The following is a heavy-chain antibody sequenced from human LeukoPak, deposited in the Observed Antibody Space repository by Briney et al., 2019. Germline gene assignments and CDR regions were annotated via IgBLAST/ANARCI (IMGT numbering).Heavy chain of an antibody. CDR1: GFTFSSYD. D-gene: IGHD6-19*01. V-gene: IGHV3-48*03. J-gene: IGHJ4*02. CDR3: ARGRVAVAGIFY. CDR2: ISSSGSTI. Sequence: GGSLRLSCAASGFTFSSYDMNWVRQAPGKGLEWVSYISSSGSTIYYADSVKGRFTISRDNAKNSLYLQMNSLRAEDTAVYYCARGRVAVAGIFYWGQGTLVTVSS.